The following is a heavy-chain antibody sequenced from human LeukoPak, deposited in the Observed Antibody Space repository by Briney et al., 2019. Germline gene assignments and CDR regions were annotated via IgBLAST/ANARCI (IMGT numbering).Heavy chain of an antibody. CDR3: ATAESAQLCDY. CDR2: IYHSGST. Sequence: SETLSLTCTVSGGSISGYYWSWIRQPPGKGLEWIGSIYHSGSTYYNPSLKSRVTISVDTSKNQFSLRLSSVTAADTAVYYCATAESAQLCDYRGQGTLVTVSS. J-gene: IGHJ4*02. CDR1: GGSISGYY. D-gene: IGHD5-18*01. V-gene: IGHV4-38-2*02.